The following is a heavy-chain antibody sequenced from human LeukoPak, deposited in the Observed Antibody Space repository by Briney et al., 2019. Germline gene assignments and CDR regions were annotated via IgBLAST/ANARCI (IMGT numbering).Heavy chain of an antibody. D-gene: IGHD3-22*01. CDR1: GLTFSSYA. CDR2: ISYDGSNK. V-gene: IGHV3-30-3*01. J-gene: IGHJ3*02. Sequence: PGGSLRLSCAASGLTFSSYAMHWVRQAPGKGLEWVAVISYDGSNKYYADSVKGRFTISRDNSKNTLYLQMNSLRAEDTAVYYCARDYDSSAGVAFDIWGQGTMVTVSS. CDR3: ARDYDSSAGVAFDI.